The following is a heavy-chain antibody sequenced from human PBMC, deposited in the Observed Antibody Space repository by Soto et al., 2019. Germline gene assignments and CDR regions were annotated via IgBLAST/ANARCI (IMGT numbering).Heavy chain of an antibody. Sequence: ASETLSLTCDVSGGSISSSSWWTWVRQSPGKGLEWIGEIYHAGSPNYNPSFQSRVTILADKSKNHFSLRLTSVTAADTAIYYCARIQLERRNYFYGMDVWGQGTTVTVSS. CDR2: IYHAGSP. V-gene: IGHV4-4*02. CDR1: GGSISSSSW. J-gene: IGHJ6*02. CDR3: ARIQLERRNYFYGMDV. D-gene: IGHD1-1*01.